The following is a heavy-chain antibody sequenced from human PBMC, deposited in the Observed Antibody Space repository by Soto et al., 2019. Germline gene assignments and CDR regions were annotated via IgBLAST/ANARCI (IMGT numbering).Heavy chain of an antibody. CDR2: IYYSGST. CDR1: GGSISSGGYY. V-gene: IGHV4-61*08. Sequence: SETLSLTCTVSGGSISSGGYYWSWIRQHPGKGLEWIGYIYYSGSTNYNPSLKSRVTISVDTSKNQFSLKLSSVTAADTAVYYCASQPVTTSFFDYWGQGTLVTVSS. D-gene: IGHD4-17*01. J-gene: IGHJ4*02. CDR3: ASQPVTTSFFDY.